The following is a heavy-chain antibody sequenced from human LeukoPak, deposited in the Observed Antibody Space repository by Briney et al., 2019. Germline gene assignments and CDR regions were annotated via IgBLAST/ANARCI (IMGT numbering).Heavy chain of an antibody. CDR3: ARPTYYYGSGIYYLVDY. V-gene: IGHV3-7*04. CDR2: IKEDGSEE. CDR1: GFTFSSFW. D-gene: IGHD3-10*01. Sequence: GGSLRLSCAASGFTFSSFWMNWVRQAPGKGLEWVANIKEDGSEEYYVDSVKGRFTISRDNAKNSLYLQMSSLRAEDTAVYYCARPTYYYGSGIYYLVDYWGQGTLVTVSS. J-gene: IGHJ4*02.